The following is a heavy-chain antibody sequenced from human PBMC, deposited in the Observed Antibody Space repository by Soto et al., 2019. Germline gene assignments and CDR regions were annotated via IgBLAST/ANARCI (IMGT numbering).Heavy chain of an antibody. V-gene: IGHV4-59*01. J-gene: IGHJ6*03. D-gene: IGHD2-15*01. CDR2: IYYSGST. CDR1: GGSISSYY. Sequence: SETLSLTCTVSGGSISSYYWSWILQPPWKGLEWIGYIYYSGSTNYNPSLKSRVTISVDTSKNQFSLKLSSVTAADTAVYYCARSYRRYCSGGSCYSYYYYYMDVWGKGTTVTVSS. CDR3: ARSYRRYCSGGSCYSYYYYYMDV.